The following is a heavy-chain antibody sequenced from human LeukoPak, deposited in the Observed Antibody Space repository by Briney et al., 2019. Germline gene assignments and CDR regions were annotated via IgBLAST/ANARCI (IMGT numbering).Heavy chain of an antibody. Sequence: ASVKVSCKASGYTFTSYGISWVQQAPGQGLEWMGWISAYNGNTNYAQKLQGRVTMTTDTSTSTAYMELRSLRSDDTAVYYCARDLMVRGVIITGDAFDIWGQGTMVTVSS. CDR2: ISAYNGNT. V-gene: IGHV1-18*01. J-gene: IGHJ3*02. D-gene: IGHD3-10*01. CDR1: GYTFTSYG. CDR3: ARDLMVRGVIITGDAFDI.